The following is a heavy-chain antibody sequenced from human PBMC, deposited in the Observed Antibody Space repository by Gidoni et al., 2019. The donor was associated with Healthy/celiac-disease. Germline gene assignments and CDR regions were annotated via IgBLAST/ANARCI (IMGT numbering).Heavy chain of an antibody. CDR2: INLSGSP. V-gene: IGHV4-34*01. Sequence: QVQLQQWGAGLLKPSETLSLTCAVYGGSFSGYYWSWIRQPPGKGLEWIGEINLSGSPNYNPSIKRRVTITVDTSKNKFSLKLSSVTAADTAVYYCARGRTVTVPAVRWGAFDIWGQGTMVTVSS. J-gene: IGHJ3*02. CDR1: GGSFSGYY. D-gene: IGHD4-17*01. CDR3: ARGRTVTVPAVRWGAFDI.